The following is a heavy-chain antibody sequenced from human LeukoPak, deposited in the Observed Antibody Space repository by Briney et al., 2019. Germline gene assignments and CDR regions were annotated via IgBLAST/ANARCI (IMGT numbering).Heavy chain of an antibody. CDR3: ARDWEYGYGDYVGHAFDI. CDR1: GYTFTSYG. J-gene: IGHJ3*02. CDR2: ISAYNGNT. V-gene: IGHV1-18*01. Sequence: ASVKVSCKASGYTFTSYGISWVRQAPGQGLEWMGWISAYNGNTNYAQKLQGRVTMTTDTSTSTAYMELRSLRSDDTAVYYCARDWEYGYGDYVGHAFDIWGQGTMVTVSS. D-gene: IGHD4-17*01.